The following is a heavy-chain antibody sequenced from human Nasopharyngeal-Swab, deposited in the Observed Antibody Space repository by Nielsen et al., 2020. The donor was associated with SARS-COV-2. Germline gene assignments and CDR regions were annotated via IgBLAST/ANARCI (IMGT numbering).Heavy chain of an antibody. Sequence: GESLKISCAASGFTFSSYEMNWVRQAPGKGLEWVSYISSGSTIYYADSVKGRFTISRDNAKNSLYLQMNSLRAEDTAVYYCARVDRITIFGVAPWAHWYFDLWGRGTLVTVSS. CDR2: ISSGSTI. V-gene: IGHV3-48*03. D-gene: IGHD3-3*01. J-gene: IGHJ2*01. CDR3: ARVDRITIFGVAPWAHWYFDL. CDR1: GFTFSSYE.